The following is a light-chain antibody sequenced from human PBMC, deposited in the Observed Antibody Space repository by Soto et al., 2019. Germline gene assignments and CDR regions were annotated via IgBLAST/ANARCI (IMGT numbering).Light chain of an antibody. CDR1: SSDVGGYNY. CDR3: SSYTSSSTLV. J-gene: IGLJ2*01. Sequence: QSALTQPASVSGSPGQSITISCTGTSSDVGGYNYVSWYQQHPGKAPKVMISGVSNRPSGVSNRFSGSKSGNTASLTISGLQAEDEADYYCSSYTSSSTLVFGGGTKLTVL. V-gene: IGLV2-14*03. CDR2: GVS.